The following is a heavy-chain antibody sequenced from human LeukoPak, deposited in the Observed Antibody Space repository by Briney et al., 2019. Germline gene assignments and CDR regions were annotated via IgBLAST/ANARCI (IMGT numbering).Heavy chain of an antibody. V-gene: IGHV3-23*01. D-gene: IGHD3-9*01. Sequence: GASLRLSCAASGFIFRNYAMSWVRQAPGKGLEWVSATTGSGDTTYYADSVKGRFTISRDNSKNTLYVEMNTLRAEDTAVYYCAKWGDYDILTGYYVSDFWGQGTLVTVSS. CDR2: TTGSGDTT. CDR3: AKWGDYDILTGYYVSDF. CDR1: GFIFRNYA. J-gene: IGHJ4*02.